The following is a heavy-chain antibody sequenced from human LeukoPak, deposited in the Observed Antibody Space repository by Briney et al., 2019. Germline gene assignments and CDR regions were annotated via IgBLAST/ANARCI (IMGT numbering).Heavy chain of an antibody. D-gene: IGHD2-15*01. CDR3: ARDVSGGSCYLGCWFDP. J-gene: IGHJ5*02. V-gene: IGHV3-48*02. CDR2: ISSSSSTI. Sequence: PGGSLRLSCAASGFTFSRYSMNWVRQAPGKGLEWVSYISSSSSTISYADSVKGRFTISRDNAKNSPYLQMNSLRDEDTAVYYCARDVSGGSCYLGCWFDPWGQGTLVTVSS. CDR1: GFTFSRYS.